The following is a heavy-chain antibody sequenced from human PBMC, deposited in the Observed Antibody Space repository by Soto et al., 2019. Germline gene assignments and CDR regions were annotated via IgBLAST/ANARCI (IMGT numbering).Heavy chain of an antibody. CDR2: IIPILGTA. D-gene: IGHD3-10*01. CDR3: ARDGGMVRGVILTNWFAP. V-gene: IGHV1-69*06. CDR1: GGTFSSYA. Sequence: QVQLVQSGAEVKKPGSSVKVSCKASGGTFSSYAISWVRQAPGQGLDWMGGIIPILGTANYAQKFQGRVTITADKSTSTAYMELSSLRSEDTAVYYCARDGGMVRGVILTNWFAPWGQGTLVSVSS. J-gene: IGHJ5*02.